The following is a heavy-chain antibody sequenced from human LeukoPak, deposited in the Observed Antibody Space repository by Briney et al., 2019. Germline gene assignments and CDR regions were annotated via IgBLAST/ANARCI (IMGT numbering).Heavy chain of an antibody. V-gene: IGHV3-7*04. CDR3: ARGGYIYGYILDY. CDR1: GFTFSTYW. CDR2: IKQDGSEK. J-gene: IGHJ4*02. D-gene: IGHD5-18*01. Sequence: PGGSLRLSCAASGFTFSTYWMSWVRQAPGKGLEWVANIKQDGSEKYYVDSVKGRFAISRDNAKNSLYLQMNSLRAEDTAVYYCARGGYIYGYILDYWGQGTLVTVSS.